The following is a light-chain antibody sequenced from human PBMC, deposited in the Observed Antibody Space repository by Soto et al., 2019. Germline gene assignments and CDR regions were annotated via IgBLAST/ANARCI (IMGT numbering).Light chain of an antibody. V-gene: IGKV3D-20*02. J-gene: IGKJ5*01. Sequence: EMGLTQSPCSLSLSPGERATLSCRTSQSVSNNYLAWYQQQPGQAPRLLIYGASNRATGIPDRFSGSGSGTDFTLTICRLEPEDFAVYYCQQRSNWSTFGQGTRLEIK. CDR3: QQRSNWST. CDR1: QSVSNNY. CDR2: GAS.